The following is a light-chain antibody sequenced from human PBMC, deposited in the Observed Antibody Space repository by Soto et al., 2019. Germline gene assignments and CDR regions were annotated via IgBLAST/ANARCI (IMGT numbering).Light chain of an antibody. Sequence: DIQMTPSPSSLSASVGDRVTITCRASQSISSYLNWYQQKPGKAPKVLIYAASSLQSGVPSRFSGSGSGTDFTLTISSLQPEDFTTYYCQQSYGTPPTFGQGTKVDIK. V-gene: IGKV1-39*01. CDR2: AAS. CDR3: QQSYGTPPT. CDR1: QSISSY. J-gene: IGKJ1*01.